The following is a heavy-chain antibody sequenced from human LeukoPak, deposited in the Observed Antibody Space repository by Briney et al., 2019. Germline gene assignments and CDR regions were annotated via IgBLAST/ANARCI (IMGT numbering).Heavy chain of an antibody. CDR3: ARLGGFYYYYYGMDV. V-gene: IGHV3-48*03. CDR1: GFTFSSYE. CDR2: ISSSGSTI. Sequence: GGSLRLSCAASGFTFSSYEMNWVRQAPGKGLEWVSYISSSGSTIYYADSVKGRFTISRDNAKNSLYLQMNSLRAEDTAVYYRARLGGFYYYYYGMDVWGKGTTVTVSS. J-gene: IGHJ6*04.